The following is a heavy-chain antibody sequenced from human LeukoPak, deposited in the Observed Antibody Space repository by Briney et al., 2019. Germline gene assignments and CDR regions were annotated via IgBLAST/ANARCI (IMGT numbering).Heavy chain of an antibody. CDR2: IYSGGST. CDR3: AKDFLGAGLYGFFP. Sequence: GGSLRLSCAASEFSVGSNYMTWVRQAPGKGLEWVSLIYSGGSTYYADSVKGRFTISRDNSKNTLYLQMNSLRAEDTAVYYCAKDFLGAGLYGFFPWGQGTLVTVSS. CDR1: EFSVGSNY. J-gene: IGHJ5*02. D-gene: IGHD2-8*01. V-gene: IGHV3-66*01.